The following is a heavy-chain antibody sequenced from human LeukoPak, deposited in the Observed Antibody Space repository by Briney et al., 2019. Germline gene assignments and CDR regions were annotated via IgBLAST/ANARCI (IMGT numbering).Heavy chain of an antibody. CDR3: VRDNSSYYDH. CDR1: RFTFSSYP. Sequence: PGGSLRLACAASRFTFSSYPMHWVRQAPGKGLEYVSAISSNGDNTYYGTSVKGRFTISRDNSKNTLYLQMGRLREDDTAMYYCVRDNSSYYDHWGQGTLATVSS. D-gene: IGHD3-10*01. V-gene: IGHV3-64*01. CDR2: ISSNGDNT. J-gene: IGHJ5*02.